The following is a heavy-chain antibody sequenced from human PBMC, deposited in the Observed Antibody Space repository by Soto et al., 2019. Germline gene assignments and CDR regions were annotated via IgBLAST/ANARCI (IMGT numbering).Heavy chain of an antibody. V-gene: IGHV3-23*01. Sequence: EVQLLESGGGLVQPGGSLRLSCAASGFTFNSYAMSWVRQAPGKGLEWVSGIDDSGGSTYYADSVKGRFTLSRDNSKNTLYLQMNSLRDEDPAVYYCAKEQLERRFWFDCWGQGSLVTVSS. CDR2: IDDSGGST. D-gene: IGHD1-1*01. CDR3: AKEQLERRFWFDC. CDR1: GFTFNSYA. J-gene: IGHJ4*02.